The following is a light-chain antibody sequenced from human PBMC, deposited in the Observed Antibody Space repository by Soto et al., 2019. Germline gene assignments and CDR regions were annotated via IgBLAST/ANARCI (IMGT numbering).Light chain of an antibody. J-gene: IGKJ2*01. CDR3: QQYNSWPET. Sequence: EIVMTQSPATLSVSPGDRATLSCRASQSVSSNLAWYQENPGQAPRLLIYGASTRATGIPARFGGSGSGTEFTLTISSLQSEDVAVSYCQQYNSWPETFGQGTKLEIK. V-gene: IGKV3D-15*01. CDR1: QSVSSN. CDR2: GAS.